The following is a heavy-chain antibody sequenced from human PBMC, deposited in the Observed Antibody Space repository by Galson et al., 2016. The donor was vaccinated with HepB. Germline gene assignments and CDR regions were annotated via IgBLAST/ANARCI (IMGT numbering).Heavy chain of an antibody. D-gene: IGHD2-21*02. CDR1: GYSFISYW. CDR3: TLGRQFADCDY. CDR2: IFPGDSDT. J-gene: IGHJ4*02. Sequence: QSGAEVKKPGESLKISCKGSGYSFISYWIGWVRQMPGKGLEWLGSIFPGDSDTIYSPAFQGQVTMSFDKSISTAYLQWSRLKASDTALYYCTLGRQFADCDYWGQGTLVTVSS. V-gene: IGHV5-51*01.